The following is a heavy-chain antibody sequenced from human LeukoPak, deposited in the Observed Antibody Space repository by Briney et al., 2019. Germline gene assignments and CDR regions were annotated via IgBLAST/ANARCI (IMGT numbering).Heavy chain of an antibody. CDR2: ISSASNYI. CDR3: TRRISSWYEDY. CDR1: GFTFNTYN. Sequence: PGGSLRLSCAASGFTFNTYNMNWVRQALGKGLEWVSSISSASNYIYYADSVKGRFAISRDNAKNSLYLQMNSLRAEDTAVYYCTRRISSWYEDYWGQGTLVTVSS. J-gene: IGHJ4*02. V-gene: IGHV3-21*01. D-gene: IGHD6-13*01.